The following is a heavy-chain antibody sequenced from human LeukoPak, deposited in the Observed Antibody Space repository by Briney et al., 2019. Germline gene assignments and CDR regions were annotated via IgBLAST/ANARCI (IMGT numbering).Heavy chain of an antibody. Sequence: SETLSLTCTVSGGSISSGGYYWRWIRQHPGKGLEWIGYIYYSGSTNYNPSLKSRVTISVDTSKNQFSLKLSSVTAADTAVYYCARGRYCSSTSCAPGGFDPWGQGTLVTVSS. V-gene: IGHV4-31*03. CDR3: ARGRYCSSTSCAPGGFDP. J-gene: IGHJ5*02. CDR1: GGSISSGGYY. CDR2: IYYSGST. D-gene: IGHD2-2*01.